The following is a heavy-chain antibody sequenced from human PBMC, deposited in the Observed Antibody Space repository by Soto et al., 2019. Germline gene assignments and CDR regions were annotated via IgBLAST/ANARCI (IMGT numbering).Heavy chain of an antibody. V-gene: IGHV3-23*01. CDR1: GFSISNYA. CDR2: IGGDTSYT. CDR3: AKNPNGDYVGAFDS. Sequence: GGSLRLSCTASGFSISNYAVTWVRQAPGKGLEWVSSIGGDTSYTYYADSVKGRCTISRDKSKNTVFLQMNSLRAGDTAVYHCAKNPNGDYVGAFDSWGQGTLVTVSS. D-gene: IGHD4-17*01. J-gene: IGHJ4*02.